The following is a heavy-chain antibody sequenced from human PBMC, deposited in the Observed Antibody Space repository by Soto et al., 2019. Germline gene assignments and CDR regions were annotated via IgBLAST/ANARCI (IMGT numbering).Heavy chain of an antibody. J-gene: IGHJ6*02. CDR1: GYTFTSYG. CDR2: ISAYNGNT. CDR3: ARDLMGVEVRPYHDDGMHV. D-gene: IGHD6-6*01. V-gene: IGHV1-18*04. Sequence: QVQLVQSGAEVKKPGASVKVSCKASGYTFTSYGISWVRQAPGQGLEWMGWISAYNGNTNYAQKFQGRVTMTTDTSTSTAYMELRSLRSDDTAVFYCARDLMGVEVRPYHDDGMHVWVQGTTVTVSS.